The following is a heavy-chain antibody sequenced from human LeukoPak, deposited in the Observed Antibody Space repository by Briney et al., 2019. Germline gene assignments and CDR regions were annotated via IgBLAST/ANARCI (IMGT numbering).Heavy chain of an antibody. Sequence: SETLSLTCTVSGGSISSYYWSWIRQPPGKGLEWIGYIYYSGSTNYNPSLKSRVTISVDTSKNQFSLKLSSVTAADTAVYYCARDVWGYSYGPSWFDPWGQGTLVTVSS. V-gene: IGHV4-59*01. CDR2: IYYSGST. CDR3: ARDVWGYSYGPSWFDP. D-gene: IGHD5-18*01. CDR1: GGSISSYY. J-gene: IGHJ5*02.